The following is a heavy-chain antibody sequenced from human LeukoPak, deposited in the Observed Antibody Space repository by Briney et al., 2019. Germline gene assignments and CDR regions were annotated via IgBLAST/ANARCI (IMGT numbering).Heavy chain of an antibody. D-gene: IGHD5-12*01. Sequence: PSETLSLTCTVSGGSISSSSYYWGWIRQPPGKGLEWIGYIYYSGSTNYNPSLKSRVTISVDTSKNQFSLKLSSVTAADTAVYYCAREAYSGYDFRYPDYWGQGTLVTVSS. J-gene: IGHJ4*02. CDR3: AREAYSGYDFRYPDY. CDR2: IYYSGST. CDR1: GGSISSSSYY. V-gene: IGHV4-61*05.